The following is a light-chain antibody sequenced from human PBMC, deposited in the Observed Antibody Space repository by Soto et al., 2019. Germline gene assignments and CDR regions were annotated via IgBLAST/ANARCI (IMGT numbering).Light chain of an antibody. CDR1: SSNIGAGYD. CDR2: ANK. CDR3: QSYDTSPSGYV. J-gene: IGLJ1*01. Sequence: QSVLTQPPSVSGAPGQRVTISCTGSSSNIGAGYDVHWYQQLPGTAPKLLIYANKNRPAGVPDRFSASKSGTSASLAITGLQAEDEADYYCQSYDTSPSGYVVGTGTKVTVL. V-gene: IGLV1-40*01.